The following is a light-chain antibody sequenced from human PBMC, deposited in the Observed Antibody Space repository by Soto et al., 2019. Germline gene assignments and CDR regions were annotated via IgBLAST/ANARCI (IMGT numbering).Light chain of an antibody. Sequence: EIVLTQSPGTLSLSPGERATLSCRASQSVSSSYLAWYQQKPGQAPRLLIYGASSRATGIPDRFSGSGSGTDFTLTIRRLAPQDFAVYYCQQYGSSPWTFGQGTKVDI. CDR3: QQYGSSPWT. J-gene: IGKJ1*01. V-gene: IGKV3-20*01. CDR1: QSVSSSY. CDR2: GAS.